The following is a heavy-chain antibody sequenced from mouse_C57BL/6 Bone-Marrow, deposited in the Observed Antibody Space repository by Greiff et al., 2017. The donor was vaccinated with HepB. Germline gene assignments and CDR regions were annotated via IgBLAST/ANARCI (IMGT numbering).Heavy chain of an antibody. D-gene: IGHD3-2*02. V-gene: IGHV5-17*01. CDR2: ISSGSSTI. J-gene: IGHJ2*01. CDR1: GFTFSDYG. CDR3: ARTDSSGYVLDY. Sequence: EVQVVESGGGLVKPGGSLKLSCAASGFTFSDYGMHWVRLAPEKGLEWVAYISSGSSTIYYADTVKGRFTISRDNAKNTLCLQMTSLRSEDTAMYYCARTDSSGYVLDYWGQGTTLTVSS.